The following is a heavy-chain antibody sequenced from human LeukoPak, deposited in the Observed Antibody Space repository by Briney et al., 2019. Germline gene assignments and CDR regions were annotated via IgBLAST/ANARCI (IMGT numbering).Heavy chain of an antibody. Sequence: GESLKISCKGSGYSFTTYWISWVRQMPGKGLEWMGRIDPSDSYTNYSPSLQGHVTISVDKSISTAYLQWSSLKASDTAMYYCARQGGFYDNRGYNDAFDIWGQGTVVTVSS. CDR1: GYSFTTYW. D-gene: IGHD3-22*01. CDR3: ARQGGFYDNRGYNDAFDI. V-gene: IGHV5-10-1*01. J-gene: IGHJ3*02. CDR2: IDPSDSYT.